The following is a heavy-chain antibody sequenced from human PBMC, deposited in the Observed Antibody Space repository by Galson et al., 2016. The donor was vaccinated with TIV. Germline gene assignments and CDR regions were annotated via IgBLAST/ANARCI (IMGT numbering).Heavy chain of an antibody. V-gene: IGHV3-30*18. J-gene: IGHJ4*02. Sequence: SLRLSCAASGFTLSIYAMHWVRQAPGKGLEWVGLISYDGSNKWYADSVKGRFTIPRDNSKNTLYLQMNSLRVEDTAVYYCAKVGARGYGDYPYYLAYWGQGTLVTVSS. CDR1: GFTLSIYA. D-gene: IGHD4-17*01. CDR3: AKVGARGYGDYPYYLAY. CDR2: ISYDGSNK.